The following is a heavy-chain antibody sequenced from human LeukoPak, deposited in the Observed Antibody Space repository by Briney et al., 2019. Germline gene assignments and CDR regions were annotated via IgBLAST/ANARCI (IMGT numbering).Heavy chain of an antibody. D-gene: IGHD5-12*01. CDR3: ARDPSGFKGSTGVS. J-gene: IGHJ5*02. Sequence: SETLSLTCTVSGYSISSGYYWGWIRQPPGKGLEWIGSIYRSGSTYYNPSLKSRVTISVDTSKNQFSLKLSSVTATDTAVYYCARDPSGFKGSTGVSWGQGTLVTVSS. CDR1: GYSISSGYY. CDR2: IYRSGST. V-gene: IGHV4-38-2*02.